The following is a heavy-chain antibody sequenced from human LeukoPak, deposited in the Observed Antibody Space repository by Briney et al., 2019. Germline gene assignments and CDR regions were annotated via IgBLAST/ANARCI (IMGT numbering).Heavy chain of an antibody. D-gene: IGHD3-9*01. V-gene: IGHV4-39*01. J-gene: IGHJ4*02. Sequence: KSGGSLRLSCAASGFTFSSYWMSWVRQAPGKGLEWIGSIYYSGSTYYNPSLKSRVTMSVDTSKNQFSLKLSSVTAADTAVYYCARHISPYYFDYWGQGTLVTVSS. CDR2: IYYSGST. CDR3: ARHISPYYFDY. CDR1: GFTFSSYW.